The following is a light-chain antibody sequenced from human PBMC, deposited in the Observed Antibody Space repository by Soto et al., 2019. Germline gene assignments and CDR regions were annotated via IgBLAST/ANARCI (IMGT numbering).Light chain of an antibody. J-gene: IGKJ2*03. CDR2: AAS. V-gene: IGKV1-39*01. Sequence: IQMTQSPSSLSASAGDRVTITCRAGQNIDTYLNWYQQKPGKAPKVLIYAASRLQSGVPSRFSGSGSGTRFTLTSSSLQPEDFATYYCQQSDSTQYSFGQGTKLEIK. CDR1: QNIDTY. CDR3: QQSDSTQYS.